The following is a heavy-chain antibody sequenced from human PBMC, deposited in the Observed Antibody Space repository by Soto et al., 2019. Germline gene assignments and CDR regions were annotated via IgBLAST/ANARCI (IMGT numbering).Heavy chain of an antibody. V-gene: IGHV3-30*04. J-gene: IGHJ4*02. CDR3: AGRSGSSDY. CDR1: GFTFSNYT. Sequence: LRLSCAASGFTFSNYTMHWVRQAPGKGLEWVALISYDEIDKYFADAVKGRFTISRDNSKNTLYLQMDSLRAEDTAVYYCAGRSGSSDYWGQGTLVTVSS. CDR2: ISYDEIDK. D-gene: IGHD3-10*01.